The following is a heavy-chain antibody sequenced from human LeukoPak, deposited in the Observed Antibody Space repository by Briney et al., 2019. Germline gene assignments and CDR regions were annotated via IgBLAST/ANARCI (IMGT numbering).Heavy chain of an antibody. Sequence: ASVKVSCKASGYTFTAYYMHWVRQAPGQGLEWMGWINPNSGGTNYAQKFQGRVTMTRDTSISTAYMELSRLRSDDTAVYYCASSSAAAGYYYYYMDVWGKGTTVTISS. CDR3: ASSSAAAGYYYYYMDV. D-gene: IGHD6-13*01. CDR2: INPNSGGT. V-gene: IGHV1-2*02. J-gene: IGHJ6*03. CDR1: GYTFTAYY.